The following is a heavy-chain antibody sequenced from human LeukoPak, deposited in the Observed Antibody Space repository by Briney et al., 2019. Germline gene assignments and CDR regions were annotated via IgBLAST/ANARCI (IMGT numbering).Heavy chain of an antibody. Sequence: GGSPRLSCAASGFTFSSYAMSWVRQAPGKGLEWVSAISGSGGSTYYADSVKGRFTISRDNSKNTLYLQMNSLRAEDTAVYYCAKGDSSSYYYGMDVWGQGTTVTVSS. CDR3: AKGDSSSYYYGMDV. V-gene: IGHV3-23*01. J-gene: IGHJ6*02. CDR1: GFTFSSYA. CDR2: ISGSGGST. D-gene: IGHD5-18*01.